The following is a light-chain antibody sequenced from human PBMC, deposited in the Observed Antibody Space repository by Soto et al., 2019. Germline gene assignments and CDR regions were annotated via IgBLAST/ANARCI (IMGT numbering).Light chain of an antibody. CDR3: QQYNSYAYT. V-gene: IGKV1-5*03. CDR2: KAS. CDR1: QSISSW. Sequence: DIQMTQSPSTLSASVGDRVTITCRASQSISSWLAWYQQKPGKAPKLLIYKASSLESGVPSRFSGSGSGTEFTLTISSVQPDDFATYSCQQYNSYAYTFGQGTKLEIK. J-gene: IGKJ2*01.